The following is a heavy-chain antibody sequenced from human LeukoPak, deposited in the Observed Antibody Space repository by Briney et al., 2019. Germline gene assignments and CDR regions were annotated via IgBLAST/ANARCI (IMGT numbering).Heavy chain of an antibody. Sequence: ASVKVSCKASGYTFTGYYMHWVRQAPGQGLEWMGWINPNSGGTNYAQKFQGRVTMTRDTSISTAYMELSRLRSDDTAVYYCARGTNTYYYDSGGYIWGQGTLVTVSS. CDR2: INPNSGGT. V-gene: IGHV1-2*02. CDR3: ARGTNTYYYDSGGYI. CDR1: GYTFTGYY. D-gene: IGHD3-22*01. J-gene: IGHJ4*02.